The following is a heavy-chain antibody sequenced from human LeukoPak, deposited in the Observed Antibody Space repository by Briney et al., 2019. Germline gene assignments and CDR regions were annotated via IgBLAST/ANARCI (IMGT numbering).Heavy chain of an antibody. J-gene: IGHJ3*02. D-gene: IGHD3-10*01. CDR1: GFSFCSYE. V-gene: IGHV3-48*03. CDR2: ISGSGTTI. Sequence: GGSLRLSCAASGFSFCSYEMKWVRQGPGKGLEWVSYISGSGTTIYDADSVKGRFTISRDTAKNTLYLHLDSLTAEGTAIYYCVRDRIRSGAYDIWGQGTMVTVSS. CDR3: VRDRIRSGAYDI.